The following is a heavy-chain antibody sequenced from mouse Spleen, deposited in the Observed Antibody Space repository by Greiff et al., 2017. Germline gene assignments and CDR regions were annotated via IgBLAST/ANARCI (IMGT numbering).Heavy chain of an antibody. CDR3: ARNSLLRLQAMDY. CDR2: ISSGGGNT. Sequence: EVHLVESGGGLVKLGGSLKLSCAASGFTFSSYAMSWVRQTPEKRLEWVATISSGGGNTYYPDSVKGRFTISRDNAKNTLYLQMSSLKSEDTAMYYCARNSLLRLQAMDYWGQGTSVTVSS. V-gene: IGHV5-9-3*01. J-gene: IGHJ4*01. D-gene: IGHD1-2*01. CDR1: GFTFSSYA.